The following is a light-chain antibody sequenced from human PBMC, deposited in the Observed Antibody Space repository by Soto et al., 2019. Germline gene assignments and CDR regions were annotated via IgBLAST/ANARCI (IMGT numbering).Light chain of an antibody. CDR3: CSYAGSYTLV. J-gene: IGLJ2*01. V-gene: IGLV2-11*01. CDR2: DVS. CDR1: SSDVGGYNY. Sequence: QSALTQPRSWSGSPGQSVTISCTGTSSDVGGYNYVSWYQQHPGKAPKLMIYDVSKRPSGVPDRFSGSKSGNTASLTISGLQAEDEGDYYCCSYAGSYTLVFGGGTKLTVL.